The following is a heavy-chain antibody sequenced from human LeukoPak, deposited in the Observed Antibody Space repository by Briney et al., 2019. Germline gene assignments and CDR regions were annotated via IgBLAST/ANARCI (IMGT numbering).Heavy chain of an antibody. CDR1: GFTFSSYP. J-gene: IGHJ4*02. CDR3: AKNTQYSGYYDC. V-gene: IGHV3-23*01. D-gene: IGHD6-6*01. Sequence: GGSLRLSCAASGFTFSSYPMTWVRQAPGKGPEWVSFISDSGGITYYADSVKGWFTISRDNSKNTLYLQMNSLRAEDTAVYYCAKNTQYSGYYDCWGQGTLVAVSS. CDR2: ISDSGGIT.